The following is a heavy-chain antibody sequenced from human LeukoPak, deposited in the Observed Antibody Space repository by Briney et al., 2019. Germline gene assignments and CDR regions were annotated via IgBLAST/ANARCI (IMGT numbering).Heavy chain of an antibody. CDR2: IYYSGST. Sequence: SETLSLTCTVSGGSISSYYWSWIRQPPGKGLEWIDYIYYSGSTNYNPSLKSRVTISVDRSKNQFSLKLSSVTAADTAVYYCARATGRVDSSGLALDYWGQGTLVTVSS. CDR3: ARATGRVDSSGLALDY. V-gene: IGHV4-59*12. D-gene: IGHD3-22*01. J-gene: IGHJ4*02. CDR1: GGSISSYY.